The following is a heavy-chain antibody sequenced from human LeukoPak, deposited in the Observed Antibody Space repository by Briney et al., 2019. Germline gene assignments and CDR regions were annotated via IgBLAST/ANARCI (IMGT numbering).Heavy chain of an antibody. J-gene: IGHJ4*02. CDR2: IKQDGSEK. CDR1: GFTFSSYW. D-gene: IGHD3-10*01. V-gene: IGHV3-7*01. CDR3: ARPRRNYYGSGTKSREGYFDY. Sequence: GGSVRLSCAASGFTFSSYWMSWVRQAPGKGLEWVANIKQDGSEKYYVDSVKGRFTISRDNAKNSLYLQMNSLRAEDTAVYYCARPRRNYYGSGTKSREGYFDYWGQGTLVTVSS.